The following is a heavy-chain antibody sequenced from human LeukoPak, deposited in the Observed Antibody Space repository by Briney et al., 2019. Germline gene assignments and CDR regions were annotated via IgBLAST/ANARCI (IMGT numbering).Heavy chain of an antibody. CDR3: TRDLVVINY. J-gene: IGHJ4*02. D-gene: IGHD3-22*01. CDR1: GFTFSSYG. CDR2: IRSKAYGGTT. Sequence: GGTLRLSCAASGFTFSSYGMSWVRQAPGKGLEWVGFIRSKAYGGTTEYAASVKGRFTISRDDSKSIAYLQMNSLKTEDTAVYYCTRDLVVINYWGQGTLVTVSS. V-gene: IGHV3-49*04.